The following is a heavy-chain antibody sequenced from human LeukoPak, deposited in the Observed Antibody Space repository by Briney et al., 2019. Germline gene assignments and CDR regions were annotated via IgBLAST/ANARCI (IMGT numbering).Heavy chain of an antibody. CDR2: IYHSGSP. J-gene: IGHJ4*02. V-gene: IGHV4-4*02. D-gene: IGHD1-1*01. Sequence: SGTLPPTCAVSGGSISSNNWWGWVRQPPGKGLEWIGEIYHSGSPNYNPSLKSRVTISVDKSRNHFSLNLSSVTAADTAVYYCARVNINNWHSCDYWGQGTLVTVSS. CDR1: GGSISSNNW. CDR3: ARVNINNWHSCDY.